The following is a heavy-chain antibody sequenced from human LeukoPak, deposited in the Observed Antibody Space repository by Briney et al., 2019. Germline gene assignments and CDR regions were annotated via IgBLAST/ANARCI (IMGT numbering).Heavy chain of an antibody. J-gene: IGHJ3*02. D-gene: IGHD3-3*01. CDR3: PRDTDDFQGLDI. V-gene: IGHV3-66*01. CDR2: IYSGGTT. CDR1: AFTLTSNY. Sequence: PGGSLRLSSAAAAFTLTSNYMSWVRQAPGKGLEWVSAIYSGGTTNYDDSFKGRFTISRDNSKKTPYLQMNSLRPEDTAVNYFPRDTDDFQGLDIWGQGTVVTVSS.